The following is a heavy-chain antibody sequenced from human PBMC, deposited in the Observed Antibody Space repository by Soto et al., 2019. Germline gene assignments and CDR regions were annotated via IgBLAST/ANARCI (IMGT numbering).Heavy chain of an antibody. CDR3: ARDFRSDGGVSFYY. CDR2: IIPIFGTA. CDR1: GGTFSSYA. V-gene: IGHV1-69*13. D-gene: IGHD3-16*01. Sequence: ASVKVSCKASGGTFSSYAISWVRQAPGQGLEWMGGIIPIFGTANYAQKFQGRVTITADESTSTAYMELSSLRSEDTAVYYCARDFRSDGGVSFYYWGQGTLVTVSS. J-gene: IGHJ4*02.